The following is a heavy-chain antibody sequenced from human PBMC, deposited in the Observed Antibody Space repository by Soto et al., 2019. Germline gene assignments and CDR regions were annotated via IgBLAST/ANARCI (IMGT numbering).Heavy chain of an antibody. CDR1: GFTLTSYG. CDR3: AKDGTTAGIHYYGMDI. V-gene: IGHV3-23*01. CDR2: IGRGGDT. J-gene: IGHJ6*02. Sequence: GGSMRLSCEVSGFTLTSYGMNWVRQAPDKGLEWVSTIGRGGDTFYADSVRGRFTISRDNSKNTLFLQMNSLRAEDTALYFCAKDGTTAGIHYYGMDIWGQGTTVTVSS. D-gene: IGHD1-1*01.